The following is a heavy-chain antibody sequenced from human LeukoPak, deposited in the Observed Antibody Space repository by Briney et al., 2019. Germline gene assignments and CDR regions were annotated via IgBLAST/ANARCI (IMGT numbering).Heavy chain of an antibody. CDR1: GFTVSSNY. Sequence: GGSLRLSCAASGFTVSSNYISWVRQAPGKGLEWVSVIYSGGGTNYADSVKGRFTISRDNSKNTLYLQMNSLRAEDTAVYYCARDRGSIEVDYWGQGTLVTVSS. CDR2: IYSGGGT. J-gene: IGHJ4*02. CDR3: ARDRGSIEVDY. D-gene: IGHD3-10*01. V-gene: IGHV3-53*01.